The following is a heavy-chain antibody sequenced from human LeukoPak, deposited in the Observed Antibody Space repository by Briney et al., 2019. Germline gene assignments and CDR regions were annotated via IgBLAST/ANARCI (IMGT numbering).Heavy chain of an antibody. CDR3: AREGYGSGRRLGLDV. Sequence: ASVKVSCKASGYIFINYYMHWVRQAPGQGLEWMAIINPSGGSTTYAQNFQGRVTMTRDTSTSTVYLEVNSLRSDDTAAYCCAREGYGSGRRLGLDVWGQGTTVTVSS. CDR2: INPSGGST. CDR1: GYIFINYY. J-gene: IGHJ6*02. V-gene: IGHV1-46*01. D-gene: IGHD3-10*01.